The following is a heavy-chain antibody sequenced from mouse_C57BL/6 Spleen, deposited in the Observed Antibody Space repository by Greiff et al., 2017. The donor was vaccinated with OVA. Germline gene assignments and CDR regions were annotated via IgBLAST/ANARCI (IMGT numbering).Heavy chain of an antibody. D-gene: IGHD1-1*01. J-gene: IGHJ3*01. CDR2: IYPGDGDT. CDR3: AREGEFITTVVAPFAY. V-gene: IGHV1-82*01. CDR1: GYAFSSSW. Sequence: QVQLQQSGPELVKPGASVKISCKASGYAFSSSWMNWVKQRPGKGLEWIGRIYPGDGDTNYNGKFKGKATLTADKSSSTAYMQLSSLTSEDSAVYFCAREGEFITTVVAPFAYWGQGTLVTVSA.